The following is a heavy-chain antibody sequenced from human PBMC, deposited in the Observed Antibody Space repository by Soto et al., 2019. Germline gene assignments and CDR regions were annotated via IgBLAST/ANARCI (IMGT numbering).Heavy chain of an antibody. CDR2: IWFDGSKK. CDR1: GFTFSSHA. Sequence: QVQLVESGGGVVQPGRSLRLSCVASGFTFSSHAMHWVRQAPGKGLEWVAVIWFDGSKKYYADSVKGRFTISRDNSKNTLDVQMNSLRVEDTAEYYCARDRGHGYSYGTYYYYYGMDVWGQGTTVTVSS. V-gene: IGHV3-33*01. J-gene: IGHJ6*02. D-gene: IGHD5-18*01. CDR3: ARDRGHGYSYGTYYYYYGMDV.